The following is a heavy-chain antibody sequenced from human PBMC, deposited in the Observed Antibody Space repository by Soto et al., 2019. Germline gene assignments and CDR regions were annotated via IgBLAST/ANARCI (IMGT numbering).Heavy chain of an antibody. CDR1: GFTFSSYA. CDR3: AKNGSTWYYYYGMDV. D-gene: IGHD3-16*01. V-gene: IGHV3-23*01. Sequence: GGSLRVSCAASGFTFSSYAMSWVRQAPGKGLEWVSAISGSGGSTYYADSVKGRFTISRDNSKNTLYLQMNSLRAEDTAVYYCAKNGSTWYYYYGMDVWGQGTTVTVSS. CDR2: ISGSGGST. J-gene: IGHJ6*02.